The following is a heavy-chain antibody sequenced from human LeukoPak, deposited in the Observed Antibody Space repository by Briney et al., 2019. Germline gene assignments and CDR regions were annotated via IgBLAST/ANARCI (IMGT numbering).Heavy chain of an antibody. CDR3: SRGYCIGGSCYSFEICFDL. V-gene: IGHV1-2*06. CDR1: GYTFTGYY. Sequence: ASVKVSCKGAGYTFTGYYMFWVRQAPGQGGEGMGRINANRCCTNYPQKCQGRVTMTRDTSISTAYMELSRLRSDDTAVYYCSRGYCIGGSCYSFEICFDLWGQGTLVTVSS. CDR2: INANRCCT. J-gene: IGHJ5*02. D-gene: IGHD2-15*01.